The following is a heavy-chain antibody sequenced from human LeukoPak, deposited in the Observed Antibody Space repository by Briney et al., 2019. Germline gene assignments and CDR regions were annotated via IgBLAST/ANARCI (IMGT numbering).Heavy chain of an antibody. D-gene: IGHD6-19*01. CDR2: IYYSGST. Sequence: SETLSLTCTVSGVSLSRSSYYWGWIRQPPGKGLEWIGSIYYSGSTYYNPSLKSRVTISIDTSRNQFSLNLSSVTAADMAVYYCARPASSGWYPFDYWGQGTLVTVSS. CDR1: GVSLSRSSYY. V-gene: IGHV4-39*01. CDR3: ARPASSGWYPFDY. J-gene: IGHJ4*02.